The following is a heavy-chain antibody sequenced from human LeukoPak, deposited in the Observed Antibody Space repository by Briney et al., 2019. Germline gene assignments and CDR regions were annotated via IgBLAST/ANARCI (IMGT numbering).Heavy chain of an antibody. CDR2: IYTSGST. CDR3: ARDLSLYYFDY. J-gene: IGHJ4*02. Sequence: SETLSLTCTVSGGSLSSGSYYWSWIRQPAGKGLEWIGRIYTSGSTNYNPSLKSRVTISVDTSKNQFSLKLSSVTAADTAVYYCARDLSLYYFDYWGQGTLVTVSS. CDR1: GGSLSSGSYY. V-gene: IGHV4-61*02.